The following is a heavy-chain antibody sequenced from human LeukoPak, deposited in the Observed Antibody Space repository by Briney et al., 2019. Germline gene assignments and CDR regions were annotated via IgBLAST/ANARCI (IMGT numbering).Heavy chain of an antibody. CDR3: ARGRVMITFGGVIVKRHWSSGSYYYYYMDV. J-gene: IGHJ6*03. CDR1: GYTFTSYD. CDR2: MNPNSGNT. Sequence: VASVKVSCKASGYTFTSYDINWVRQATGQGLEWMGWMNPNSGNTGYAQKFQGRVTITRNTSISTAYMELSSLRSEDTAVYYCARGRVMITFGGVIVKRHWSSGSYYYYYMDVWGKGTTVTVSS. D-gene: IGHD3-16*02. V-gene: IGHV1-8*03.